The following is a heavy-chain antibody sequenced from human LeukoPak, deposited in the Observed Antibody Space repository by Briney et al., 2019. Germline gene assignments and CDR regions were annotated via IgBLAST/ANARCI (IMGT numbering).Heavy chain of an antibody. CDR3: ARSSSSWSTHDY. Sequence: SVKVSCKASGGTFSSYAISWVRQAPGQGLEWMGGVIPIFGTANYAQKFQGRVTITTDESTSTAYMELSSLRSEDTAVYFCARSSSSWSTHDYWGRGTLVTVSS. CDR2: VIPIFGTA. CDR1: GGTFSSYA. J-gene: IGHJ4*02. D-gene: IGHD6-13*01. V-gene: IGHV1-69*05.